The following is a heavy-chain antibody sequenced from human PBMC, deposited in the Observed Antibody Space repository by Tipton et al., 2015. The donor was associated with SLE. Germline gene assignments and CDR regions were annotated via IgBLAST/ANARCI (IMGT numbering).Heavy chain of an antibody. CDR3: AKDSGYSSSWQMGDY. J-gene: IGHJ4*02. D-gene: IGHD6-13*01. V-gene: IGHV3-43*02. CDR1: GFTFDEYA. CDR2: ISGDGGNT. Sequence: SLRLFCAASGFTFDEYAMNWVRQAPGRGLEWVSFISGDGGNTYYADSVKGRFTVSRDNSRNSLYLQMNSLRTEDTALYYCAKDSGYSSSWQMGDYWGQGTLVTVSS.